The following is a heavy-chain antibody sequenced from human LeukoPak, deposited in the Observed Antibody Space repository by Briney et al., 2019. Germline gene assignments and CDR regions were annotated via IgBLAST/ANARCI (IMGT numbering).Heavy chain of an antibody. CDR1: GGSFSGYY. D-gene: IGHD3-3*01. V-gene: IGHV4-34*01. J-gene: IGHJ4*02. CDR2: INHSGST. Sequence: SETLSLTCAVYGGSFSGYYWSWIRQPPGKGLEWIGEINHSGSTNYNPSLKSRVTMSVDTSKNQFSLKLSSVTAADTAVYYCARVGFSVNYFDYWGQGTLVTVSS. CDR3: ARVGFSVNYFDY.